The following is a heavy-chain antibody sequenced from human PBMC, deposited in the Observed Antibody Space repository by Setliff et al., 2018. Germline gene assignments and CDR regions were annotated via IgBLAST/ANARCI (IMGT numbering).Heavy chain of an antibody. CDR3: ARSTETFSGEDFYFFYYMDV. CDR2: IRSKAYGGTT. J-gene: IGHJ6*03. V-gene: IGHV3-49*04. D-gene: IGHD4-4*01. Sequence: HPGGSLRLSCAASGFTFSSYAMSWVRQAPGKGLEWVGFIRSKAYGGTTEYAASVKGRFTISRPDSEISMYLQMNSLETEDTAVYYCARSTETFSGEDFYFFYYMDVWGKGTTVTVSS. CDR1: GFTFSSYA.